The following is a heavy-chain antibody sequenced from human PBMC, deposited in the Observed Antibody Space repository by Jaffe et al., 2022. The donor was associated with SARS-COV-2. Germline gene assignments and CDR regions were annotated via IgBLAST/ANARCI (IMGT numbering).Heavy chain of an antibody. D-gene: IGHD6-19*01. CDR1: GFTFSAFD. Sequence: EVLLVESGGGLVNSGGSLKLSCTASGFTFSAFDMNWFRLAPGRGLEWVSSINIRGSSISYADSVRGRFAISRDNGRNLLYLQMNSLRPEDTGLYYCARDHYSSGGDLWGQGTLVTVSS. J-gene: IGHJ5*02. CDR2: INIRGSSI. V-gene: IGHV3-21*02. CDR3: ARDHYSSGGDL.